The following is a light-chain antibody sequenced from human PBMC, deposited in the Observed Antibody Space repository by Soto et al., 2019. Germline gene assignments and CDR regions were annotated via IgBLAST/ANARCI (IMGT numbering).Light chain of an antibody. CDR1: QSVSNN. CDR2: FAS. J-gene: IGKJ4*01. CDR3: QQYNNWPLT. Sequence: EIVMTQSPATLSVSPGERATLSCRASQSVSNNLAWYQQKPGQAPRLLIYFASTRATGIPARFSGSGSGTEFTLTISSLQSEDFAVYYCQQYNNWPLTFVGGTKVEIK. V-gene: IGKV3-15*01.